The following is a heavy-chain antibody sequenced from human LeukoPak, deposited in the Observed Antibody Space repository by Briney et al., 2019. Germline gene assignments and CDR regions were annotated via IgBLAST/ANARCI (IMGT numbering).Heavy chain of an antibody. CDR2: ISSSGSTI. CDR3: ASSVGYYDSSGYYFDY. CDR1: GFTFSSYE. J-gene: IGHJ4*02. Sequence: GGSLRLSCAASGFTFSSYEMNWVRQAPGKGLEWVSYISSSGSTIYYADSVKGRFTISRDNAKNSLYLQMNSLRAEDTAVYYCASSVGYYDSSGYYFDYWGQGTLVTVSS. V-gene: IGHV3-48*03. D-gene: IGHD3-22*01.